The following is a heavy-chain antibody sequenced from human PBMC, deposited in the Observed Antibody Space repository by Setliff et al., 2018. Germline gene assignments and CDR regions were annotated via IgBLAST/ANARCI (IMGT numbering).Heavy chain of an antibody. Sequence: ASVKVSCKASGYTFTGYYIHWVRQAPGQGLEWMGCLNPNSGGTNSTRKFEGCVTMTRDTSISAAYMELSSLKSDDTAVYYCARGKYDILTGEYYFDVWGQGTLVTVSS. CDR2: LNPNSGGT. CDR3: ARGKYDILTGEYYFDV. V-gene: IGHV1-2*04. D-gene: IGHD3-9*01. J-gene: IGHJ4*02. CDR1: GYTFTGYY.